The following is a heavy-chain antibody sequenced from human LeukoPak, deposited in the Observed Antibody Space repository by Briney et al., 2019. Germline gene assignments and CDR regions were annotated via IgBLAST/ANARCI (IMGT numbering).Heavy chain of an antibody. D-gene: IGHD1-26*01. CDR3: ARVARSGSYYDY. J-gene: IGHJ4*02. V-gene: IGHV3-21*01. Sequence: GGSLRLSCAASGFTFSSYSMNWVRQAPGKGLEWVSSISSSSSYIYYADSVKGRFTISRDSAKNSLYLQMNSLRAEDTAVYYCARVARSGSYYDYWGQGTLVTVSS. CDR2: ISSSSSYI. CDR1: GFTFSSYS.